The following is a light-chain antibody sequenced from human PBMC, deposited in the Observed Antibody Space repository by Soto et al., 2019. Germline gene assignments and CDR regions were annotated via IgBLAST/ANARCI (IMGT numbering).Light chain of an antibody. CDR3: CSYAGSNTFV. Sequence: QTVLNQPSSVSGSPGQSFTISCTGTSSDVGSYNLVSWYQQHPGKAPKLIIYEVTKRPSGVSNRFSGSKSGNTASLTISGLQAEDEADYHCCSYAGSNTFVFGTGTKVTVL. CDR1: SSDVGSYNL. J-gene: IGLJ1*01. CDR2: EVT. V-gene: IGLV2-23*02.